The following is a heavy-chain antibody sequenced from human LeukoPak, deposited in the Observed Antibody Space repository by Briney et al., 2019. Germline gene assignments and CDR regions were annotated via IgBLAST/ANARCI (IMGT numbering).Heavy chain of an antibody. CDR3: AREHSVGGGLDAFDM. CDR1: GGSISTYY. V-gene: IGHV4-59*01. D-gene: IGHD3-16*01. Sequence: SETLSLTCTVSGGSISTYYWNWIRQAPGKGLEWIGYVYSIGRTNSNPNLRGRVTISADTSKNQFSLGLTSVTAADTAGYYCAREHSVGGGLDAFDMWGQGTMVTVSS. J-gene: IGHJ3*02. CDR2: VYSIGRT.